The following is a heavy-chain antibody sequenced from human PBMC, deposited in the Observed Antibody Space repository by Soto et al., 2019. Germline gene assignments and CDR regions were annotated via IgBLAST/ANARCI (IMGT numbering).Heavy chain of an antibody. CDR1: EFTFSTFF. V-gene: IGHV3-23*01. Sequence: EVQLLEPGGGLVQPGGSLRLSCAASEFTFSTFFMTWVRQAPGKGLDWVSSISANGGRTLYADSVKGRFTISRDNSKNTLYLQMNSLRPDDTAVYYCARDPNGDYFGAFDFWGQKTMVTVSS. CDR3: ARDPNGDYFGAFDF. J-gene: IGHJ3*01. CDR2: ISANGGRT. D-gene: IGHD4-17*01.